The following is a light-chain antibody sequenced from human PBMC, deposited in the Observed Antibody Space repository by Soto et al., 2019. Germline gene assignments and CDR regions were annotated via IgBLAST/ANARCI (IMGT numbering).Light chain of an antibody. CDR2: GAS. J-gene: IGKJ1*01. CDR1: QSVSTNY. Sequence: ENVMTQSPGTLSLSPAERATLSCRASQSVSTNYVAWYQQTPGQAPRILIYGASSRASGIPDRFRGSGSGTDFTLTISRLEPEDFAVYYCQQYANSHGTFGQGTKVDIK. V-gene: IGKV3-20*01. CDR3: QQYANSHGT.